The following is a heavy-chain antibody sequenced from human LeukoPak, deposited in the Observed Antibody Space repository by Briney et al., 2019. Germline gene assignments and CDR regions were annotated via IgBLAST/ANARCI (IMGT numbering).Heavy chain of an antibody. Sequence: PGGSLRLSCAASGFTFSSYTMNWVRQAPGKGLEWVSYISSSISTIYYADSVKGRFTISRDNAKNSLYLQMNSLRAEDTAVYYCARVRGSDYGDLGWFDPWGQGTLVTVSS. CDR3: ARVRGSDYGDLGWFDP. J-gene: IGHJ5*02. CDR1: GFTFSSYT. CDR2: ISSSISTI. V-gene: IGHV3-48*04. D-gene: IGHD4-17*01.